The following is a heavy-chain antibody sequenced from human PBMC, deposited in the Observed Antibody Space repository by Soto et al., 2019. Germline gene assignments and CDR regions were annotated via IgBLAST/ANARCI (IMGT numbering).Heavy chain of an antibody. V-gene: IGHV1-2*04. Sequence: GASVKVSCKASGYTFTGYYMHWARQAPGQGLEWMGWINPNSGGTNYAQKFQGWVTMTRDTSISTAYMELSRLRSGDTAVYYCARGGTARITIFGVVIIPVSDWFDPWGQGTLVTVSS. J-gene: IGHJ5*02. CDR1: GYTFTGYY. D-gene: IGHD3-3*01. CDR3: ARGGTARITIFGVVIIPVSDWFDP. CDR2: INPNSGGT.